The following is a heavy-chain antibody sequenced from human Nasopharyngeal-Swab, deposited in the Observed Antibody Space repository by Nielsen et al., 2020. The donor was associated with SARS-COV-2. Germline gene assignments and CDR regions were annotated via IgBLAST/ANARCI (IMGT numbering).Heavy chain of an antibody. V-gene: IGHV1-18*01. D-gene: IGHD2-15*01. CDR3: ARERRGGYHDDFDI. CDR1: GYTFTDYG. Sequence: ASVKVSCKASGYTFTDYGISWVRQAPGQGLEWMGWLSAYNGNTNYAQRVQGRVTMTTDTSTSTAYMELRSLRSDDTAVYYCARERRGGYHDDFDIWGQGTMVTVSS. J-gene: IGHJ3*02. CDR2: LSAYNGNT.